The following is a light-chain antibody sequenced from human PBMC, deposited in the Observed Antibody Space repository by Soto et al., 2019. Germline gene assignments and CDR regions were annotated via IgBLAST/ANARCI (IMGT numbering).Light chain of an antibody. V-gene: IGLV2-23*02. CDR2: AVS. CDR1: SSDVGNYNL. CDR3: SSYSDSSTYVV. Sequence: QSALTQPASVSGSPGQSITISCTGTSSDVGNYNLVSWYQQHPGKAPKLIIYAVSKRPSGVSNRFSGSKSGNTASLTISGRQAEDEADYSCSSYSDSSTYVVFGGGTKLTVL. J-gene: IGLJ2*01.